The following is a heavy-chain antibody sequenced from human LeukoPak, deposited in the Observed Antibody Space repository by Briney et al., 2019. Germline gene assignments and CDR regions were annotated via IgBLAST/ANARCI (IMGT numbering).Heavy chain of an antibody. CDR1: GGTFSSYA. CDR3: ATAKGENYYYYYYYMDV. D-gene: IGHD1-26*01. V-gene: IGHV1-69*05. Sequence: ASVKVSCKASGGTFSSYAISWVRQAPGQGLEWMGGIIPIFGTANYAQKFQGRVTITTDESTSTAYMELSSLRSEDTAVYYCATAKGENYYYYYYYMDVWGKGTTVTVSS. CDR2: IIPIFGTA. J-gene: IGHJ6*03.